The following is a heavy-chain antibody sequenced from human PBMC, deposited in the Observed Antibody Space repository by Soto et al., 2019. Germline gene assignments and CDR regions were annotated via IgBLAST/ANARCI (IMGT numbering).Heavy chain of an antibody. CDR2: IDQGGGEK. CDR3: ARGGTWFDP. Sequence: EVQLVESGGGLVQPGGSLRLSCAASGFSFSTYWMAWVRQDAGKGLEGVANIDQGGGEKYYVDSVRGRFTISRDNAKNSLYLQINSLRAAETAIYYCARGGTWFDPWCQGTLVSVSS. V-gene: IGHV3-7*05. J-gene: IGHJ5*02. D-gene: IGHD1-7*01. CDR1: GFSFSTYW.